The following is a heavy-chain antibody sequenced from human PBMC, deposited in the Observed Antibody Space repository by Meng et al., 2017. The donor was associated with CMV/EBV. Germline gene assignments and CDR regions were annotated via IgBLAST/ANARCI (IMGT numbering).Heavy chain of an antibody. Sequence: GESLKISCAASGFTFSNAWMSWVRQAPGKGLEWVGRIKSKTDGGTTDYAAPVKGRFTISRDDSKNTLYLQMNSLKTEDTAVYYCTTDRSWVYCSSTSCYRDYYYYYGMDVWGQGTTVTVSS. V-gene: IGHV3-15*01. D-gene: IGHD2-2*02. CDR1: GFTFSNAW. CDR3: TTDRSWVYCSSTSCYRDYYYYYGMDV. J-gene: IGHJ6*02. CDR2: IKSKTDGGTT.